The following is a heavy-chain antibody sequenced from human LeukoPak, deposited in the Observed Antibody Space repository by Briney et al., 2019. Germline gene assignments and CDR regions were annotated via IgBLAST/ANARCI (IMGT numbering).Heavy chain of an antibody. CDR3: ARVTYGQQLTIDY. J-gene: IGHJ4*02. CDR1: GGSISSAGYC. D-gene: IGHD6-13*01. V-gene: IGHV4-61*02. CDR2: IYASGST. Sequence: SETLSLTCTVSGGSISSAGYCWSWIRQPAGKGVEWIGRIYASGSTNYNPSLRGRVTISVDASKNQISLKLSSVTAADTAVYYCARVTYGQQLTIDYWGQGTLVTVSS.